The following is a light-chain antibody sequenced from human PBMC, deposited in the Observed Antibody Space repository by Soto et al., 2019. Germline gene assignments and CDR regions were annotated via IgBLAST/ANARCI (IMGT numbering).Light chain of an antibody. CDR3: ATWDDSLNGGV. CDR1: SSNIGSNT. CDR2: SNG. V-gene: IGLV1-44*01. J-gene: IGLJ2*01. Sequence: QLVLTQPPSASGTPGQRVTISCSGSSSNIGSNTVTWYQQLPGTAPKLLIYSNGQRPSGVPDRFSGSKSGTSASLAISGLQSEDEADYYCATWDDSLNGGVFGGGTKLTVL.